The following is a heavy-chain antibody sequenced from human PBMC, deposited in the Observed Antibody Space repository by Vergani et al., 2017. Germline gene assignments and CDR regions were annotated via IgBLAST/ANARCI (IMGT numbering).Heavy chain of an antibody. CDR3: ARVHDSSGYPLDAVDI. D-gene: IGHD3-22*01. Sequence: EVQLVESGGGLVKPGGSLRLSCAASGFTFSSYSMNWVRQAPGKGLEWVSSISSSSSYIYYADSVKGRFTISRDNAKNSLYLQMNSLRAEDTAVYYCARVHDSSGYPLDAVDIWGQGTMVTVSS. CDR2: ISSSSSYI. V-gene: IGHV3-21*01. CDR1: GFTFSSYS. J-gene: IGHJ3*02.